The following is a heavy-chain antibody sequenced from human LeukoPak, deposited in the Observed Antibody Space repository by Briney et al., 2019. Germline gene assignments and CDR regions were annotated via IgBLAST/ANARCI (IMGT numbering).Heavy chain of an antibody. CDR1: GGSISSYY. J-gene: IGHJ5*02. Sequence: SETLSLTCTVSGGSISSYYWSWIRQPPGKGLEWIGYIYYSGSTNYNPSLKSRVTISVDTSKNQFSLKLNSVTAADTAVYYCARTTEDCSSTSCYQYWFDPWGQGTLVTVSS. D-gene: IGHD2-2*01. CDR2: IYYSGST. CDR3: ARTTEDCSSTSCYQYWFDP. V-gene: IGHV4-59*01.